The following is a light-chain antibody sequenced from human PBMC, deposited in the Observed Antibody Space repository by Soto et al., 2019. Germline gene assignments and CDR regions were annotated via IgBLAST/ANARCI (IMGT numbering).Light chain of an antibody. CDR3: QQYNNWPGKT. V-gene: IGKV3-15*01. Sequence: EIVMTQSPATLSVSPGERATLSCRASQSVSSNLAWYQQKPGQAPRLLIYGASTRATGIQARFSGSGSGTEFTLTISSLQSEDFAVYYCQQYNNWPGKTFGGGTKVEIK. J-gene: IGKJ4*01. CDR2: GAS. CDR1: QSVSSN.